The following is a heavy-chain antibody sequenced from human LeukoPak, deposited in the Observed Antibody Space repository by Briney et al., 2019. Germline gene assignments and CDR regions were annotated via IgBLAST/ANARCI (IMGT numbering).Heavy chain of an antibody. D-gene: IGHD3-22*01. CDR3: ARGYYDSSGTFDY. CDR2: IGISSGNT. V-gene: IGHV3-48*01. CDR1: GFTFSDYS. J-gene: IGHJ4*02. Sequence: GGSLRLSCAASGFTFSDYSMNWVRQAPGKGLEWISYIGISSGNTKYADSVKGRFTISGDKAKNSLYLQMNSLRVEDTAVYYCARGYYDSSGTFDYWGQGTLVTVSS.